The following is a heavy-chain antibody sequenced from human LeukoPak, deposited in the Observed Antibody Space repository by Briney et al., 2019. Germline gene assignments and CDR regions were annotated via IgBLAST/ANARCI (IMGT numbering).Heavy chain of an antibody. CDR3: VSSTSSGYYYYYYGMDV. CDR1: GGTFSSYA. V-gene: IGHV1-69*04. D-gene: IGHD2-2*01. CDR2: IIPIFGIA. J-gene: IGHJ6*02. Sequence: ASVKVSCKASGGTFSSYAISWVRQAPGQGLEWMGRIIPIFGIANYAQKFQGRVTITADKSTSTAYMELSSLRSEDTAVYYCVSSTSSGYYYYYYGMDVWGQGITVTVSS.